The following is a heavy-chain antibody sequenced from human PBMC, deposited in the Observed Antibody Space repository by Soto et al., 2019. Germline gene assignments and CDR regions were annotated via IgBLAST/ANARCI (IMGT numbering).Heavy chain of an antibody. CDR1: GFTFSSNW. V-gene: IGHV3-74*01. CDR2: INSDGSST. Sequence: GGSLRLSCAASGFTFSSNWMHWVRQAPGKGLVWVSRINSDGSSTSYADSVKGRFTISRDNAKNTVYLQMNSLRAEDTAVYYCAIDSGYDNFDYWGQGTLVTVSS. D-gene: IGHD5-12*01. CDR3: AIDSGYDNFDY. J-gene: IGHJ4*02.